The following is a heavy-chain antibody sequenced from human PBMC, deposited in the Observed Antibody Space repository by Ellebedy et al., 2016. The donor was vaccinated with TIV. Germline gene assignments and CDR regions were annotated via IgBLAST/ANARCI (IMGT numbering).Heavy chain of an antibody. CDR1: GYTFTSYG. CDR3: ARDPPLSVVVPAAMDRLDY. Sequence: AASVKVSCKASGYTFTSYGISWVRQPPGQGLEWMGWISAYNGNTNYAQKLQGRVTLTTDTSTSTAYMELRSLRSDDTAVYYCARDPPLSVVVPAAMDRLDYWGQGTLVTVSS. CDR2: ISAYNGNT. D-gene: IGHD2-2*01. J-gene: IGHJ4*02. V-gene: IGHV1-18*01.